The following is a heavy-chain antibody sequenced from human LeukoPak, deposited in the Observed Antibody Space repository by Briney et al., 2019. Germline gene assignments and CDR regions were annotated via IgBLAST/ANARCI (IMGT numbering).Heavy chain of an antibody. J-gene: IGHJ4*02. Sequence: SETLSLTCTVSGGSISSYYWSWIRQPAGKGLEWIGRIYTSGSTNYNPSLMRRVTMSVDTSTNQLFLSLTSVTAADTAVYYCARLRRDGYSYFDYWGQGSLVTVSS. D-gene: IGHD5-24*01. CDR1: GGSISSYY. V-gene: IGHV4-4*07. CDR2: IYTSGST. CDR3: ARLRRDGYSYFDY.